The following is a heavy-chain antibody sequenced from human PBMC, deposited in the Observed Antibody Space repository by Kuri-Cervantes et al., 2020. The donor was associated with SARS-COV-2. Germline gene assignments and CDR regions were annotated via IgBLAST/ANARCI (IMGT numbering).Heavy chain of an antibody. CDR2: IYYSGST. CDR1: GGSISSGDYY. CDR3: ARYFWSGAYYFDY. J-gene: IGHJ4*02. D-gene: IGHD3-3*01. Sequence: SETLSLTCTVSGGSISSGDYYWSWIRQSPGKGLEWIGYIYYSGSTYYNPSLKSRVTIFVDTSKNQLPLWLTSVTAADTAVYYCARYFWSGAYYFDYWGQETLVTVSS. V-gene: IGHV4-30-4*08.